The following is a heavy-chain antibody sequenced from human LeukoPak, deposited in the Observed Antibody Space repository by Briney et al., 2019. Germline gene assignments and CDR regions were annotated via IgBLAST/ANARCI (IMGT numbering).Heavy chain of an antibody. CDR3: ARVTGYVMEDYFDY. CDR2: IYSSGNT. D-gene: IGHD6-13*01. CDR1: GGSISNKY. V-gene: IGHV4-4*07. J-gene: IGHJ4*02. Sequence: PSETLSLTCTVSGGSISNKYWSWIRQPAGKGLEWIGRIYSSGNTNYNPSLKSRVTMSVDTSKNQFSLRLSSVTAADTAVYYCARVTGYVMEDYFDYWGQGTLVTVSS.